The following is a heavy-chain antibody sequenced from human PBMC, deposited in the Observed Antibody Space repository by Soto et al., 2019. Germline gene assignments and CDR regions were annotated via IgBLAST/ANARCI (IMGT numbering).Heavy chain of an antibody. Sequence: QVQLVESGGGVVQPGTSLRLSCAASGFTFSSYAMHWVRQAPGKGLEWVAVISYDGSNKYYADSVKGRFTISRDNSKTTLYLQMNSLRAEDTAVSYCARDYIGYCSGGSCYYYYYGMDVWGQGTTVTVSS. CDR1: GFTFSSYA. CDR3: ARDYIGYCSGGSCYYYYYGMDV. V-gene: IGHV3-30-3*01. J-gene: IGHJ6*02. D-gene: IGHD2-15*01. CDR2: ISYDGSNK.